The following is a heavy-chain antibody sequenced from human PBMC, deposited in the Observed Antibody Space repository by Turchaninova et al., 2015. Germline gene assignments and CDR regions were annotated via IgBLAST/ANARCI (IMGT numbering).Heavy chain of an antibody. D-gene: IGHD3-10*01. CDR3: AKGSRGARPYYFDF. CDR1: GFTFSSYA. V-gene: IGHV3-23*01. J-gene: IGHJ4*02. Sequence: EVQLLASGGGLVQPGGALGLSWAGSGFTFSSYAMGWGRQAPGKGLGWVSAITNSGGDTYYADSVKGRFTISRDNSKNTLYLQMNSLRAEDTAVYYCAKGSRGARPYYFDFWGQGTLVTVSS. CDR2: ITNSGGDT.